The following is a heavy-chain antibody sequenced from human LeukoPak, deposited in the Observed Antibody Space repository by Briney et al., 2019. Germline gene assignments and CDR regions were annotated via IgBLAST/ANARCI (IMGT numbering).Heavy chain of an antibody. J-gene: IGHJ4*02. CDR2: IYHSGST. V-gene: IGHV4-4*02. CDR3: ARDRDGYNSFDY. Sequence: SETLSLTCAVSGGSISSSNWWSWVRQPPGKGLEWIGEIYHSGSTNYNPSLKSRVTISVDTSKNQFSLKLSSVTAADTAVYYCARDRDGYNSFDYWGQGTLVTVSS. CDR1: GGSISSSNW. D-gene: IGHD5-24*01.